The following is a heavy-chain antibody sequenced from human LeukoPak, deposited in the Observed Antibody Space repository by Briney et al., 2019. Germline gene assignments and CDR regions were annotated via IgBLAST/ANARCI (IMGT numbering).Heavy chain of an antibody. CDR3: ARGPAYSSGWYDY. Sequence: PSDTLSLTCAVYGGSFSGYYWSWIRQPPGKGLEWIGEINHSGSTNYNPSLKSRVTISVDTSKNQFSLKLSSVTAADTAVYYCARGPAYSSGWYDYWGQGTLVTVSS. V-gene: IGHV4-34*01. J-gene: IGHJ4*02. D-gene: IGHD6-19*01. CDR1: GGSFSGYY. CDR2: INHSGST.